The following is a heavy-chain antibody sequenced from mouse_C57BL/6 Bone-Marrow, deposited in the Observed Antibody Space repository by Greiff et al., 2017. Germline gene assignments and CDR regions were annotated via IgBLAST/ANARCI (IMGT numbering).Heavy chain of an antibody. D-gene: IGHD2-5*01. J-gene: IGHJ1*03. V-gene: IGHV1-54*01. CDR2: INPGSGGT. CDR1: GYAFTNYL. CDR3: ASPYSNYSYFGV. Sequence: QVQLQQSGAELVRPGTSVKVSCKASGYAFTNYLIEWVKQRPGQGLEWIGVINPGSGGTNYNEKFKGKATLTADKSSSTAYMQLSSLTSEDSAVYFCASPYSNYSYFGVWGTGTTVTVSS.